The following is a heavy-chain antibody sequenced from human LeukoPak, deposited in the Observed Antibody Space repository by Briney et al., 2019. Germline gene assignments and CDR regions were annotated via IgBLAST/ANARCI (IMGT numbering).Heavy chain of an antibody. CDR2: ISSTSSTI. Sequence: QPGGSLRLSCATSGFNFFNYNMNWVRQAPGKGLEWISHISSTSSTIKYADSVKGRFTISRDNAKNSLHLQMNSLRAEDTAVYYCARSESDTAMAAHFDYWGQGTLVTVSS. V-gene: IGHV3-48*04. CDR1: GFNFFNYN. CDR3: ARSESDTAMAAHFDY. D-gene: IGHD5-18*01. J-gene: IGHJ4*02.